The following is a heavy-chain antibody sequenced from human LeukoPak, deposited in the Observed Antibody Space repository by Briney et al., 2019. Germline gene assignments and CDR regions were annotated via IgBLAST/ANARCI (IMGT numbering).Heavy chain of an antibody. V-gene: IGHV3-30*19. D-gene: IGHD6-6*01. Sequence: PGGSLRLSCAASGFAFSNYGMHWDRQPPGNGLEWGSVISNDGTNTYQADSVKGRFTISRDNFKNTLYLQINSLRTEDTAIYYCARALDATITPRPGGANFDYWGQGTLVTVSS. CDR2: ISNDGTNT. J-gene: IGHJ4*02. CDR3: ARALDATITPRPGGANFDY. CDR1: GFAFSNYG.